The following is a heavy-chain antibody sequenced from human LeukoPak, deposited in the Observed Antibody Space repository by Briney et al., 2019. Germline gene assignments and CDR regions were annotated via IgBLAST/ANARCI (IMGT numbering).Heavy chain of an antibody. Sequence: SETLSLTCTVSGGSISSGGYYWSWIRQHPGKGLEWIGYIYYGGSTYYNPSLKSRVTISVDTSKNQFSLKLSSVTAADTAVYYCARVELANNWFDPWGQGTLVTVSS. J-gene: IGHJ5*02. D-gene: IGHD1-1*01. CDR2: IYYGGST. CDR3: ARVELANNWFDP. CDR1: GGSISSGGYY. V-gene: IGHV4-31*03.